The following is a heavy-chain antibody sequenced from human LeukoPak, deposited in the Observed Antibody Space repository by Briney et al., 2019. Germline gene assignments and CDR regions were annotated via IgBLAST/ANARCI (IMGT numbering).Heavy chain of an antibody. CDR2: ISYDGSNK. J-gene: IGHJ4*02. D-gene: IGHD3-22*01. CDR3: ATLRGTYYYDSSGPPLDFDY. CDR1: GFTFSSYG. V-gene: IGHV3-30*03. Sequence: PGGTLRLSCAASGFTFSSYGMHWVRQAPGKGLEWVAVISYDGSNKYYADSVKGRFTISRDNSKNTLYLQMNSLRAEDTAVYHCATLRGTYYYDSSGPPLDFDYWGQGTLVTVSS.